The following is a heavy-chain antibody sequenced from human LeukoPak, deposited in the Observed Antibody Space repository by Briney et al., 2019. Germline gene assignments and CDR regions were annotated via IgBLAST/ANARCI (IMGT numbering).Heavy chain of an antibody. CDR1: GFTFSSYG. Sequence: GGSLRLSCAASGFTFSSYGMSWVRQAPGKGLEWGSAISGSGGSTYYADSVKGRFTISRDNSKNTLYLQMNSLRAEDTAVYYCAKDQWELLWGYFDYWGQGTLVTVSS. J-gene: IGHJ4*02. D-gene: IGHD1-26*01. CDR3: AKDQWELLWGYFDY. V-gene: IGHV3-23*01. CDR2: ISGSGGST.